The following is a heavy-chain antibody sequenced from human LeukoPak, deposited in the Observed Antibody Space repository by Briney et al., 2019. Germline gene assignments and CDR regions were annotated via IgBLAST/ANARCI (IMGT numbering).Heavy chain of an antibody. J-gene: IGHJ5*02. CDR3: ARAQANYGGYEDWFDP. Sequence: ASVKVSCKASGYTFTGYYMHWVRQAPGQGLEWMGWINPNSGGTNYAQKFQGWVTMTRDTSISTAYMELSRLRSDDTAVYYCARAQANYGGYEDWFDPWGQGTLVTVSS. CDR1: GYTFTGYY. D-gene: IGHD4-17*01. CDR2: INPNSGGT. V-gene: IGHV1-2*04.